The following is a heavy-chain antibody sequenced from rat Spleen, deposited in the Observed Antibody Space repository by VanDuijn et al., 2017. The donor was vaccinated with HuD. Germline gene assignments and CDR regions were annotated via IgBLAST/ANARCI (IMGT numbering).Heavy chain of an antibody. CDR1: GFTFSDYY. D-gene: IGHD1-1*01. J-gene: IGHJ2*01. CDR2: ISYDGSST. Sequence: EVQLVESDGGLVQPGRSLKLSCAASGFTFSDYYMAWVRQAPTKGLEWVATISYDGSSTYYRDSVKGRFTISRDNAKSTLYLQMDSLRSEDTATYYCARLGRLQWGGSPFDYWGQGVMVTVSS. CDR3: ARLGRLQWGGSPFDY. V-gene: IGHV5-29*01.